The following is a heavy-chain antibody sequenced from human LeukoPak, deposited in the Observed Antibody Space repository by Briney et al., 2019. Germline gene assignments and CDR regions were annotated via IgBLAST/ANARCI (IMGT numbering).Heavy chain of an antibody. Sequence: ASVKVSCKASGYTFTSYYMHWVRQAPGQGLEWMGIINPSGGSTSYAQKFQGRVTMTRDTSTSTVYMELSSLRSEDTAVYYCARWRYYYDSSGSKYYYMDVWGKGTTVTISS. CDR1: GYTFTSYY. CDR3: ARWRYYYDSSGSKYYYMDV. D-gene: IGHD3-22*01. V-gene: IGHV1-46*01. CDR2: INPSGGST. J-gene: IGHJ6*03.